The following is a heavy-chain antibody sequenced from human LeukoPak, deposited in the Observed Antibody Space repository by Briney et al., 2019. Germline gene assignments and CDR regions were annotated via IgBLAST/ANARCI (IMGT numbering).Heavy chain of an antibody. CDR1: GFTFSNYA. CDR2: ITGNGGDA. D-gene: IGHD2-2*01. Sequence: GGSPRLSCAASGFTFSNYAMSWVRQAPGEGLERISAITGNGGDAYHADSVKGRFTISRDNSYNTLYLQMNSLSAEDTAVYYCAKGSATSRPYYFDYWGRGTLVAVSS. J-gene: IGHJ4*02. V-gene: IGHV3-23*01. CDR3: AKGSATSRPYYFDY.